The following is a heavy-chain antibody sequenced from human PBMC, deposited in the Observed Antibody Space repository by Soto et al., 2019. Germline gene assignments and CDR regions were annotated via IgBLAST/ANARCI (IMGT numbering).Heavy chain of an antibody. J-gene: IGHJ4*02. CDR2: INHSGST. D-gene: IGHD2-8*02. CDR3: ARDKITGLFDY. Sequence: SETLSLTCAVYGRSFSGYYWTWIRQPPGTGLEWIGEINHSGSTNYNSSLKSRVTISVDTSKNQFSLKLTSVTAADTAVYYCARDKITGLFDYWGQGTLVTVSS. V-gene: IGHV4-34*01. CDR1: GRSFSGYY.